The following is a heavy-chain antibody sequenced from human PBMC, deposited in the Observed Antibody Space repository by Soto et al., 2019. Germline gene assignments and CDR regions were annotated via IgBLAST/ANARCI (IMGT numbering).Heavy chain of an antibody. CDR3: ARSSSSRYLGNDY. CDR1: GFTFSSYV. V-gene: IGHV3-30-3*01. CDR2: ISYDGSNK. Sequence: QVQLVESGGGVVQPGRSLRLSCAASGFTFSSYVMHWVRQAPGKGLEWVAVISYDGSNKYYADSVKGRFTISRDNSKNTLYLQMNSLRAEDTAVYYCARSSSSRYLGNDYWGQGTLVTVSS. J-gene: IGHJ4*02. D-gene: IGHD6-13*01.